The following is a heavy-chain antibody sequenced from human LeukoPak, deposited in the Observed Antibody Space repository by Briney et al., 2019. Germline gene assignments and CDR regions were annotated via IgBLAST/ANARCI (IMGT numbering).Heavy chain of an antibody. J-gene: IGHJ4*02. D-gene: IGHD2-21*02. CDR2: IWYDGSNE. V-gene: IGHV3-33*01. CDR1: GFTFSSHG. Sequence: GGSLRLSCAASGFTFSSHGMHWVRQAPGKGLEWVAVIWYDGSNEYYTDSVKGRFTISRDNSKNTLYLQMNSLRAEDTAVYYCARDYCGGDCQAVDYWGQGTLVTVSS. CDR3: ARDYCGGDCQAVDY.